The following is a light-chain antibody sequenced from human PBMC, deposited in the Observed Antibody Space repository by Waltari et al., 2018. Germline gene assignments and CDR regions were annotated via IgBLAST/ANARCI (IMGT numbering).Light chain of an antibody. CDR1: QSFTSTA. CDR2: GAS. J-gene: IGKJ1*01. V-gene: IGKV3-20*01. CDR3: HQYSRSPPWT. Sequence: TQSPGTLSLSPGERATLSCRASQSFTSTALAWYQQKPGQAPRLLISGASSRATGIPDRFSGSGSGTDFTLTISRLEPEDFAVYYCHQYSRSPPWTFGQGTKVEIK.